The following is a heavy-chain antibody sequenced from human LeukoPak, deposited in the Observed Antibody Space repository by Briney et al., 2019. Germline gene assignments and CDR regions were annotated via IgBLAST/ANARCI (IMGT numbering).Heavy chain of an antibody. CDR2: IKQDGNER. V-gene: IGHV3-7*01. Sequence: GGSLRLSCAASGFTFSTYWMSWVRQAPGKGLEWVANIKQDGNERYYVDSVKGRFTISRNNAKNSLYLQMSSLRAEDTAVYYCARPYYDILTGYYVALPDYWGQGTLVTVSS. CDR3: ARPYYDILTGYYVALPDY. D-gene: IGHD3-9*01. CDR1: GFTFSTYW. J-gene: IGHJ4*02.